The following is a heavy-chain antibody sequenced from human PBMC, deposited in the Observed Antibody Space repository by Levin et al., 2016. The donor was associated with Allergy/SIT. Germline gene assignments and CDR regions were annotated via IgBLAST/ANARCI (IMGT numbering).Heavy chain of an antibody. CDR2: ISYDGSNK. CDR3: ARGNDYGEYFDY. J-gene: IGHJ4*02. V-gene: IGHV3-30*03. D-gene: IGHD4-17*01. CDR1: GFTFSSYG. Sequence: LSLTCAASGFTFSSYGMHWVRQAPGKGLEWVAVISYDGSNKYYADSVKGRFTISRDNSKNTLYLQMNSLRAEDTAVYYCARGNDYGEYFDYWGQGTLVTVSS.